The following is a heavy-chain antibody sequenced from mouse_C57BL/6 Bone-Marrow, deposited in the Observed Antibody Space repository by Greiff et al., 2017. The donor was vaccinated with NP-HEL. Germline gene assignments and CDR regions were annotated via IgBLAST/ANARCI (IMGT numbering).Heavy chain of an antibody. CDR1: GFTFSSYG. Sequence: KLVESGGDLVKPGGSLKLSCAASGFTFSSYGMSWVRQTPDKRLEWVATISSGGSYTYYPDSVKGRFTISRDNAKNTLYLQMSSLKSEDTAMYYCARQTTVVARYFDVWGTGTTVTVSS. D-gene: IGHD1-1*01. V-gene: IGHV5-6*02. CDR3: ARQTTVVARYFDV. J-gene: IGHJ1*03. CDR2: ISSGGSYT.